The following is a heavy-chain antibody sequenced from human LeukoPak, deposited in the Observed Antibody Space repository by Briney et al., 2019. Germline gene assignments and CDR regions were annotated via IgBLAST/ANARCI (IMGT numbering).Heavy chain of an antibody. J-gene: IGHJ3*02. CDR2: ISYDGSNK. CDR1: GFTFSCYA. V-gene: IGHV3-30-3*01. D-gene: IGHD6-19*01. Sequence: GGSLRLSCAASGFTFSCYAMHWVRQAPGKGLEWVAVISYDGSNKYYADSVKGRFTISRDNSKNTLYLQMNSLRAEDTAVYYCARARGQWLADAFDIWGQGTMVTVSS. CDR3: ARARGQWLADAFDI.